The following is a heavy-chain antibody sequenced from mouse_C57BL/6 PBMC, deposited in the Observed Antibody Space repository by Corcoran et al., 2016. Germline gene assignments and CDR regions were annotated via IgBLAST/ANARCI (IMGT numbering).Heavy chain of an antibody. Sequence: QIQLVQSGPELKKPGETVKISCKASGYTFTTYGMSWVKQAPGKGLKWMGWINTYSGVPTYADDFKGRFAFSLETSASTAYLQINNLKNEDTATYFCARGEDFDYWGQGTTLTVSS. V-gene: IGHV9-3*01. CDR1: GYTFTTYG. CDR2: INTYSGVP. J-gene: IGHJ2*01. CDR3: ARGEDFDY.